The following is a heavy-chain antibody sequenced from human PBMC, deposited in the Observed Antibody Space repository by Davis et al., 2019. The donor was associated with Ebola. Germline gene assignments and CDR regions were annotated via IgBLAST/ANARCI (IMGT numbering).Heavy chain of an antibody. J-gene: IGHJ6*02. V-gene: IGHV4-59*01. CDR2: IYYSGST. CDR1: GGSISSYY. CDR3: ARMNSSGWYIDPQDYYYGMDV. Sequence: PSETLSLTCTVSGGSISSYYWSWIRQPPGKGLEWIGYIYYSGSTNYNPSLKSRVTISVDTSKNQFSLKLSSVTAADTAVYYCARMNSSGWYIDPQDYYYGMDVWGQGTTVTVSS. D-gene: IGHD6-19*01.